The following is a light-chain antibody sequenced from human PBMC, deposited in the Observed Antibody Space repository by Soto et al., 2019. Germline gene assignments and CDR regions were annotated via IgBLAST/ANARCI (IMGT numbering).Light chain of an antibody. Sequence: EIVLTQSPATLSLSPGERATLSCRASQSISRSLAWYQQKPGQAPRPLIHEASIRATGIPARFSGSGSGTEFTLTISSLQSEDFAVYYCQQYKNWPPITLGQGTRLEIK. V-gene: IGKV3-15*01. CDR3: QQYKNWPPIT. CDR1: QSISRS. CDR2: EAS. J-gene: IGKJ5*01.